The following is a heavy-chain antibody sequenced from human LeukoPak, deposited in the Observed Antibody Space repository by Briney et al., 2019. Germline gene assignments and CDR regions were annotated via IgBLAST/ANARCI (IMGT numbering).Heavy chain of an antibody. CDR1: GFTFSSYE. V-gene: IGHV3-48*03. CDR3: AELGITMIGGF. Sequence: QPGGSLRLSCAASGFTFSSYEMNWVRQAPGKGLEWVSYISSSGSTIDYADSVKGRFTISRDNAKNSLYLQMNSLRAQDTAVYYCAELGITMIGGFWGKGTTVTISS. D-gene: IGHD3-10*02. J-gene: IGHJ6*04. CDR2: ISSSGSTI.